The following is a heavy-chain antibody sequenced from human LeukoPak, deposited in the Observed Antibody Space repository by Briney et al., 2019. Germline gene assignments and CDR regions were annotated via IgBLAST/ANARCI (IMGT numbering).Heavy chain of an antibody. V-gene: IGHV3-66*01. D-gene: IGHD1-26*01. CDR1: GFTVSSNY. J-gene: IGHJ4*02. Sequence: SGGSLRLSCAASGFTVSSNYMSWVRQAPRKGLEWVSVIYSGGSTFYADSVKGRFTISRDNSKNTLYLQMNSLRAEDTAVYYCARDRMGATPFDYWGQGTLVTVSS. CDR3: ARDRMGATPFDY. CDR2: IYSGGST.